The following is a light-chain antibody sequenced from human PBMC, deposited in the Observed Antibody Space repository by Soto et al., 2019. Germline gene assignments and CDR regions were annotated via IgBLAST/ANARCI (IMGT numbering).Light chain of an antibody. CDR1: SSDVGGYNY. CDR2: EVS. CDR3: SSYAGSNNLV. Sequence: QSALTQPPSASGSPGQSVTISCTGTSSDVGGYNYVSWYHQHPGKAPKLMIYEVSKRPSGVPDRFSGSKSGNTASLTVSGLQAEDEADYYCSSYAGSNNLVFGGGTQLTVL. J-gene: IGLJ2*01. V-gene: IGLV2-8*01.